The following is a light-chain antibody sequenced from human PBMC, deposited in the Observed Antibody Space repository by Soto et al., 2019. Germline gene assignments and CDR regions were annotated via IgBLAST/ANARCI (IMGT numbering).Light chain of an antibody. CDR2: DVT. CDR1: SSDVGGYNF. Sequence: QSVLTQPAYVSGSPGQSITISCTGTSSDVGGYNFVSWYQQHPGKAPKLMIYDVTNRPSGVSNRFSGSKSGNTASLTISGLQAEDEADYYCSSYTSISTYVFGTGTKVTVL. V-gene: IGLV2-14*01. CDR3: SSYTSISTYV. J-gene: IGLJ1*01.